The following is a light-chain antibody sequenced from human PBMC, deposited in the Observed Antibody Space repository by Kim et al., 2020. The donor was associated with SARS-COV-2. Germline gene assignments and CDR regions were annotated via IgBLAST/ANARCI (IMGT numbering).Light chain of an antibody. CDR3: MISHNGAWV. Sequence: QPVLTQPSSLSASPGASASLTCTLRRGFNVGTYRIYWYQQKPGSPPQYLLRYKSDSDKQQGSGVPSRFSASKDVSANAGILLISGLQSEDEADYYCMISHNGAWVFGGGTQQTVL. J-gene: IGLJ3*02. CDR1: RGFNVGTYR. V-gene: IGLV5-45*02. CDR2: YKSDSDK.